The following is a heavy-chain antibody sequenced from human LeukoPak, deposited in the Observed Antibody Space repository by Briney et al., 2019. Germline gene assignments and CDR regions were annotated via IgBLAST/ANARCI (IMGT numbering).Heavy chain of an antibody. Sequence: PSETLSLTCTVSGGSISNTDYYWSWIRPPPGKGLEWIGYIYYSGSTYYNPSLKSRLTISIDKSKNQFSLKLSSVTAADTAFYYCARETYSGNQRGFDYWDQGTLVTVSS. CDR1: GGSISNTDYY. D-gene: IGHD1-26*01. V-gene: IGHV4-30-4*01. CDR2: IYYSGST. J-gene: IGHJ4*02. CDR3: ARETYSGNQRGFDY.